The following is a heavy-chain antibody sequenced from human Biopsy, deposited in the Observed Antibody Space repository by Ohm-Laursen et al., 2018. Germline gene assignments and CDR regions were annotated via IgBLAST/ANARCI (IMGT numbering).Heavy chain of an antibody. CDR2: IYYSGST. CDR3: ARGSSYGYDFDY. CDR1: GDSINNYY. Sequence: SDTLSLTCAVSGDSINNYYWSWIRQPPGKRLEWIGNIYYSGSTNFNPSLKSRVTISVDTSKNQFSLKLSSVTAADTAVYSCARGSSYGYDFDYWGQGTLVAVSS. V-gene: IGHV4-59*07. D-gene: IGHD5-18*01. J-gene: IGHJ4*02.